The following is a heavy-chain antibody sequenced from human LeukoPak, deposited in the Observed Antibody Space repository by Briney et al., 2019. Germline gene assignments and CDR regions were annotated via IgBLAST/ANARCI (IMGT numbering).Heavy chain of an antibody. D-gene: IGHD3-10*01. J-gene: IGHJ6*03. CDR1: GFTFSIYA. CDR2: FSGSGGRT. Sequence: GGSLRLSCAASGFTFSIYAMSWVRQAPGKGLEWVSAFSGSGGRTYYADSVKGRFTISRDNSKNTLYLQMNSLRAEDTAVYNCAKGDFYGSGRDYYYYMDVWGKGTTVTISS. CDR3: AKGDFYGSGRDYYYYMDV. V-gene: IGHV3-23*01.